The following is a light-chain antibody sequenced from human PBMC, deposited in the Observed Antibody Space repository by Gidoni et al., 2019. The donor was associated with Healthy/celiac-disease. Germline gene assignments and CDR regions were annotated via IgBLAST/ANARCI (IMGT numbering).Light chain of an antibody. Sequence: ELLLTPSPGTLSSSPGERATLSCRASQSVSSSYLAWYQQKPGQAPRLLIYGASSRATGIPDRFSGSGSGTDFTLTISRLEPEDFAVYYCQQYGSSPYTFXQXTKLEIK. J-gene: IGKJ2*01. CDR3: QQYGSSPYT. CDR1: QSVSSSY. CDR2: GAS. V-gene: IGKV3-20*01.